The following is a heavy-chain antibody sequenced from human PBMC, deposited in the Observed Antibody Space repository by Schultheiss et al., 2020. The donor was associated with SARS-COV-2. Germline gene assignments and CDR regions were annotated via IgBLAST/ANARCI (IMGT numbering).Heavy chain of an antibody. D-gene: IGHD2-2*01. CDR2: IWYDGSNK. V-gene: IGHV3-33*01. CDR1: GFTFSSYG. Sequence: GGSLRLSCAASGFTFSSYGMHWVRQAPGKGLEWVAVIWYDGSNKYYADSVKGRFTISRDNSKNTLYLQMNSLRAEDTAVYYCARSDPVVPAAMRDPEYYYGMDVWGQGTTVTVSS. J-gene: IGHJ6*02. CDR3: ARSDPVVPAAMRDPEYYYGMDV.